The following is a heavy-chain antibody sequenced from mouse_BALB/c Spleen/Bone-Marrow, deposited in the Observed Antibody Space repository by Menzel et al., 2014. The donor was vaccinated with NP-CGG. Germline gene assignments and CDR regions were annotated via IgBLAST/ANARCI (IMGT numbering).Heavy chain of an antibody. CDR2: ISTYYGNA. Sequence: QVQLQQPGPELVRPGVSVKISCKGSSYTFTDYAMHWVKQSHAKSLEWTGVISTYYGNANYNQKFKGKATMTVDKSSSTAYMELARLTSEDSAVYYCTRGGRYDEVAYWGQGTLVTVSA. V-gene: IGHV1-67*01. CDR1: SYTFTDYA. D-gene: IGHD2-14*01. CDR3: TRGGRYDEVAY. J-gene: IGHJ3*01.